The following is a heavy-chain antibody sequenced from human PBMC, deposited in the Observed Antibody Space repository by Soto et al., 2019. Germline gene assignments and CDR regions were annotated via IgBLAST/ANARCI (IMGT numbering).Heavy chain of an antibody. J-gene: IGHJ6*03. CDR3: ARQFPYYYYMDV. D-gene: IGHD2-21*01. Sequence: SVTMCLTCTVSGVSISSSSYYWGWIRQPPGKGLEWIGSIYYSGSTYYNPSLKSRVTISVDTSKNQFSLKLSSVTAADTAVYYCARQFPYYYYMDVWGKGTTVTVSS. CDR2: IYYSGST. CDR1: GVSISSSSYY. V-gene: IGHV4-39*01.